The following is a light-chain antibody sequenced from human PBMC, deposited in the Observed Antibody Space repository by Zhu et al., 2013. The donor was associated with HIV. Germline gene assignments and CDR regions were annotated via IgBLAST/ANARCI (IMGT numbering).Light chain of an antibody. V-gene: IGKV3-15*01. CDR2: GAS. CDR1: QSVSSN. CDR3: QQYTNWPPRYT. J-gene: IGKJ2*01. Sequence: EIVMTQSPATLSVSPGERATLSCRASQSVSSNLAWYQQKPGQAPRLLIYGASIRATGIPARFSGSGSGTEFTLIISGLQSEDFAVYSCQQYTNWPPRYTFGQGTKLEIK.